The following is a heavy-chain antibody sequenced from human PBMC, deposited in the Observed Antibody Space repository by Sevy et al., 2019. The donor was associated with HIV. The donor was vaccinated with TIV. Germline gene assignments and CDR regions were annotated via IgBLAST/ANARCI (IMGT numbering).Heavy chain of an antibody. J-gene: IGHJ3*02. D-gene: IGHD3-22*01. CDR1: GFTFSSYG. CDR2: IWNDRSNK. Sequence: GGSLRLSCAESGFTFSSYGMHWVRQAPGKGLEWVAVIWNDRSNKHYANSVKGRFTISRDNSKNTLYLQMNSLRAGDTAVYYCASFPNNYYDSSGSSGDDAFDIWGQGTMVTVSS. V-gene: IGHV3-33*01. CDR3: ASFPNNYYDSSGSSGDDAFDI.